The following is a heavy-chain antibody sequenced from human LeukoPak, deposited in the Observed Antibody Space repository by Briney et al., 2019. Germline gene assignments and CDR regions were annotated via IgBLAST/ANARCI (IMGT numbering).Heavy chain of an antibody. CDR3: ARDLDTRNSYEFAY. CDR1: GFSFSSYW. J-gene: IGHJ4*02. D-gene: IGHD5-18*01. V-gene: IGHV3-7*04. Sequence: PGGSLRLFCAASGFSFSSYWMNCVRQAPGKGLEWVANIKRDGSEKYYVDSVKGRFTISRDNAKNSLYLQMNSLRVEDTAVYYCARDLDTRNSYEFAYWGQGTLVTVSS. CDR2: IKRDGSEK.